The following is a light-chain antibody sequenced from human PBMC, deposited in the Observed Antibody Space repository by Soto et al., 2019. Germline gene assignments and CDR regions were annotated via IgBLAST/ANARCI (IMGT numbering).Light chain of an antibody. J-gene: IGKJ4*01. Sequence: DIQMTQSPSFVSASVGDRVTITCRASQDISKWLAWYQQKPGRAPKILIFAASTLQRGVPSRFSGSGSGTDFTLTISSLQPEDSVTYYCQQADSIPLTFGGGTKVDFK. CDR3: QQADSIPLT. V-gene: IGKV1-12*01. CDR1: QDISKW. CDR2: AAS.